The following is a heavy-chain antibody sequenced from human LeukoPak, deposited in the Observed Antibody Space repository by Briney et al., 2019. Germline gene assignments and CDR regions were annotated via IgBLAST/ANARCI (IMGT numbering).Heavy chain of an antibody. CDR2: ISGSGGST. V-gene: IGHV3-23*01. Sequence: GGSLRLSCAASRFTFSSYAMSWVRQAPGKGLEWVSAISGSGGSTYYADSVKGRFTISRDNSKNTLYLQMNSLRAEDTAVYYCAKDGVTIFGVVINSYNWFDPWGQGTLVTVSS. CDR1: RFTFSSYA. D-gene: IGHD3-3*01. CDR3: AKDGVTIFGVVINSYNWFDP. J-gene: IGHJ5*02.